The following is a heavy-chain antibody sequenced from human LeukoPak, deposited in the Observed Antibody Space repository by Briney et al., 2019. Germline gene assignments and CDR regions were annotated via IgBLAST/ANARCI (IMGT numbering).Heavy chain of an antibody. CDR3: TVYGDLPPFDY. J-gene: IGHJ4*02. Sequence: GGSLRLSCAASGFTFSSYAMSWVRQAPGKGLEWVSVIYSGGSTYYADSVKGRFTISRDNSKNTLYLQMNSLRAEDTAVYYCTVYGDLPPFDYWGQGTLVTVSS. V-gene: IGHV3-53*01. CDR1: GFTFSSYA. CDR2: IYSGGST. D-gene: IGHD4-17*01.